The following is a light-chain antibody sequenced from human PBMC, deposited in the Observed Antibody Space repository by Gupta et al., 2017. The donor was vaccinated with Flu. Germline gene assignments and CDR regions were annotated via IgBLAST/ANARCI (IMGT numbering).Light chain of an antibody. CDR2: AAS. CDR3: QQSYITPRT. Sequence: PSSLSASVGDRVTITCRASETVGNYLNWYQQGVGESPKLLIYAASSLQSGVPSRFSGSRSGTQFTLTISSLQPEDFATYYCQQSYITPRTFGPGTKVDIK. CDR1: ETVGNY. J-gene: IGKJ1*01. V-gene: IGKV1-39*01.